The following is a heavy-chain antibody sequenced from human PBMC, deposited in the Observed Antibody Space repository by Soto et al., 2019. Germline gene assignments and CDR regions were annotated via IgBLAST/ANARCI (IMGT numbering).Heavy chain of an antibody. Sequence: SETLSLTCIVSGGSITSNSHYWGWIRQPPGKGLESIGNIYYDGNTYYNPSLKSRVTISLDTSKNQFSLKLSSVTAADTAVYYCARPLFGRGNWFDPWGQGTLVTVSS. V-gene: IGHV4-39*07. CDR2: IYYDGNT. D-gene: IGHD3-10*01. CDR1: GGSITSNSHY. J-gene: IGHJ5*02. CDR3: ARPLFGRGNWFDP.